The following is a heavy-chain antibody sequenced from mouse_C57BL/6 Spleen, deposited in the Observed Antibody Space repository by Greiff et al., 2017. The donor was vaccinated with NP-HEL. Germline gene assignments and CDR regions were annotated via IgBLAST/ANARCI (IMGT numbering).Heavy chain of an antibody. Sequence: EVQLQQSGPELVKPGASVKIPCKASGYTFTDYNMDWVKQSHGKSLEWIGDINPNNGGTIYNQKFKGKATLTVDKSSSTAYMELRSLTSEDTAVYYCARSVYCYGSSYGWYFDVWGTGTTVTVSS. CDR1: GYTFTDYN. CDR2: INPNNGGT. J-gene: IGHJ1*03. CDR3: ARSVYCYGSSYGWYFDV. V-gene: IGHV1-18*01. D-gene: IGHD1-1*01.